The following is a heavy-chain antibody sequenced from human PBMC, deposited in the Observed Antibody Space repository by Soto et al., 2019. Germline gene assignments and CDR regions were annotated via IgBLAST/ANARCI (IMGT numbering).Heavy chain of an antibody. CDR1: GFTFSSYG. J-gene: IGHJ6*02. CDR3: AKDVHITMVRGVRIMDV. V-gene: IGHV3-30*18. CDR2: ISYDGSNK. Sequence: GGSLRLSCAASGFTFSSYGMHWVRQAPGKGLEWVAVISYDGSNKYYADSVKGRFTISRDNSKNTLYLQMNSLRAEDTAVYYCAKDVHITMVRGVRIMDVWGQGTTVTVSS. D-gene: IGHD3-10*01.